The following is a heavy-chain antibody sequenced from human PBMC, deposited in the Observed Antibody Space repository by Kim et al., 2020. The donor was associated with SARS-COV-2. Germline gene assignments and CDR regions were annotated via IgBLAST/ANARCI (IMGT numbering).Heavy chain of an antibody. V-gene: IGHV3-13*01. Sequence: TYYPGSVKARFTISRENAKTSLYLKMNSLRAGDTAVYYCARATTTDAFDIWGQGTMVTVSS. J-gene: IGHJ3*02. CDR3: ARATTTDAFDI. CDR2: T. D-gene: IGHD4-17*01.